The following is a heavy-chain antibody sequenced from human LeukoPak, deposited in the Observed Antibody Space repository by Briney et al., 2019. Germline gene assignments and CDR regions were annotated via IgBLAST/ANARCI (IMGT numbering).Heavy chain of an antibody. J-gene: IGHJ4*02. V-gene: IGHV5-51*01. Sequence: GASLKISGRCSGYIFTTDWIGWGRQLPGKGLEWMGIIYPGDSDTRYTPSFQGQVTLSADKSINTAYLQWSSLKASDTAMYYCARRGEAMDPFDYWGQGTLVTVSS. CDR3: ARRGEAMDPFDY. D-gene: IGHD5-18*01. CDR2: IYPGDSDT. CDR1: GYIFTTDW.